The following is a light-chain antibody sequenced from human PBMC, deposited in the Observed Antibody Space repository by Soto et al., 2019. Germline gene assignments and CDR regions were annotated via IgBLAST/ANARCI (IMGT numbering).Light chain of an antibody. J-gene: IGKJ1*01. CDR2: KES. V-gene: IGKV1-5*03. Sequence: DIQMTQSPSTLSASVGDRVTITCRASQSISTWLAWYQQKPGKAPKLLIYKESILESGVPSRFSGSGSGTEFTLTISRLQPDDFATYYCQQYNSYSTFGQGTKVELK. CDR1: QSISTW. CDR3: QQYNSYST.